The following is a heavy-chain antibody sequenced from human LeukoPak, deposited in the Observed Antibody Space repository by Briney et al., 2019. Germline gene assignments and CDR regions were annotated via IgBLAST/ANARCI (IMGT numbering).Heavy chain of an antibody. V-gene: IGHV1-69*04. CDR1: GGTFSSYA. CDR2: IIPILGIA. D-gene: IGHD1-26*01. J-gene: IGHJ4*02. Sequence: SVRVSCKASGGTFSSYAISWVRQAPGQGLEWMGGIIPILGIANYAQKFQGRVTITADKSTGTAYMELSSLRSEDTAVYYCAREGSNPGAFDYWGQGTLVTVSS. CDR3: AREGSNPGAFDY.